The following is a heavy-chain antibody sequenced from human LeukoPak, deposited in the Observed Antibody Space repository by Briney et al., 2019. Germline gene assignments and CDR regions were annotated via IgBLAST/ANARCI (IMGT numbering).Heavy chain of an antibody. J-gene: IGHJ5*02. Sequence: SETLSLTCTVSGGSISSSSYYWGWIRQPPGKGLEWIGYIYYSGNTNYNPTLKSRVTISVDTSKNQFSLKLSSVTAADTAVYYCARHDHTSIWYYWFDPWGQGALVTVSS. CDR2: IYYSGNT. D-gene: IGHD6-13*01. CDR3: ARHDHTSIWYYWFDP. V-gene: IGHV4-61*05. CDR1: GGSISSSSYY.